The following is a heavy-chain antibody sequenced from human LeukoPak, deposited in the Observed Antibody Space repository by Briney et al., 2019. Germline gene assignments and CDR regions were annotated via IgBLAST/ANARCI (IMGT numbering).Heavy chain of an antibody. CDR1: GFTFSSYW. J-gene: IGHJ4*02. CDR3: AREPFIAAPGIDY. D-gene: IGHD6-13*01. Sequence: GGSLRLSCAASGFTFSSYWMHWVRQAPGKGLVWVSRINTDGSSTGYADSVKGRFTISRDNAKNTLYLQMNSLRVEDTAVHYCAREPFIAAPGIDYWGQGTLVTVSS. V-gene: IGHV3-74*01. CDR2: INTDGSST.